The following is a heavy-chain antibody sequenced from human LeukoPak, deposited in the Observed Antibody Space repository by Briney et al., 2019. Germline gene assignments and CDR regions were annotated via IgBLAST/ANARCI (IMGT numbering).Heavy chain of an antibody. Sequence: PSETLSLTCAVYGGSFSGYYWSWIRQPPGKGLEWIGEINHSGSTNYNPSLKSRVTISVDTSKNQFSLKLSSVTAADTAVYYCARHGYGRYSYAGRYFDYWGQGTLVTVSS. CDR2: INHSGST. V-gene: IGHV4-34*01. CDR3: ARHGYGRYSYAGRYFDY. D-gene: IGHD5-18*01. J-gene: IGHJ4*02. CDR1: GGSFSGYY.